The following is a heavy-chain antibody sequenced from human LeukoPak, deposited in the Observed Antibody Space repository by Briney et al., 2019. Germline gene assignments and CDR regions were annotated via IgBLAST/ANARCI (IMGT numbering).Heavy chain of an antibody. CDR2: IYHSGST. V-gene: IGHV4-4*02. CDR3: ARRPGLQKAAAGTIDY. Sequence: SGTLSLTCAVSGGSISSSNWWSWVRQPPGKGLEWIGEIYHSGSTNYNPSLKSRVTISVDKSKNQFSLKLSSVTAADTAVYYCARRPGLQKAAAGTIDYWGQGTLVTVSS. J-gene: IGHJ4*02. D-gene: IGHD6-13*01. CDR1: GGSISSSNW.